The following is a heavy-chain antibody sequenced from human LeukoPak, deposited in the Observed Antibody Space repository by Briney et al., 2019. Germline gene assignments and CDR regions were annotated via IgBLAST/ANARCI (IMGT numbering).Heavy chain of an antibody. V-gene: IGHV3-53*01. CDR3: ARPPWGSGSYI. Sequence: GGSLRLSCAASGFTVSSNYMSWVRQAPRKGLAWVSVIYSGGSTYYADSVKGRFTISRDNSKNTLYLQMNSLRAEDTAVYDCARPPWGSGSYIWGQGTLVTVSS. D-gene: IGHD3-10*01. CDR2: IYSGGST. J-gene: IGHJ4*02. CDR1: GFTVSSNY.